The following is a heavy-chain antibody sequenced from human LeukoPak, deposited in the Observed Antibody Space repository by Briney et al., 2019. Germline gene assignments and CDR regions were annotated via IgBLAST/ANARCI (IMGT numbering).Heavy chain of an antibody. J-gene: IGHJ3*02. D-gene: IGHD3-22*01. V-gene: IGHV4-30-2*01. CDR2: IYHSGST. Sequence: SETLSLTCAVSGGSISSGGYSWSWIRQPPGKGLEWIGYIYHSGSTYYNPSLKSRVTISVDRSKNQFSLKLSSVTAADTAVYYCARDGLPHFYYDSSSGAFDIWGQGTMVTVSS. CDR3: ARDGLPHFYYDSSSGAFDI. CDR1: GGSISSGGYS.